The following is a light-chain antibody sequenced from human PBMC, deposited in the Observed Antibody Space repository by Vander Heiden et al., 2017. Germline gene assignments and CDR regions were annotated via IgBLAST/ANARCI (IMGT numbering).Light chain of an antibody. J-gene: IGLJ1*01. CDR1: SSDVGGYNY. CDR2: EVS. V-gene: IGLV2-14*01. Sequence: SALTQPASVSGSPGQSITISCTGTSSDVGGYNYVSWYQQHPGKAPKLVIFEVSHRPSGVSNRFSGSKSGNTASLTISGLQAEDEADYYCSSYTSSSTLEVFGTGTKVTVL. CDR3: SSYTSSSTLEV.